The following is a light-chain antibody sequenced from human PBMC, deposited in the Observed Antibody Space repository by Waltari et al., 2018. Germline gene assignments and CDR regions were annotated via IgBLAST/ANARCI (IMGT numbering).Light chain of an antibody. Sequence: DIQMTQSPSSLSASVGDRVTITCRASQSISSFLNWYQQKPGKAPNLLIHRASTLHTGVPSRFSGSGSGTEFTLTIASLQPDDFTTYFCQQYLTYPLTFGGGTRVEMK. CDR1: QSISSF. CDR2: RAS. CDR3: QQYLTYPLT. J-gene: IGKJ4*01. V-gene: IGKV1-39*01.